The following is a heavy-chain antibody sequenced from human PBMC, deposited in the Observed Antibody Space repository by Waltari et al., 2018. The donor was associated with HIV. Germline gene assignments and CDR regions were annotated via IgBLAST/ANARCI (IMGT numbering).Heavy chain of an antibody. V-gene: IGHV4-39*07. CDR2: IYYSGST. CDR3: ARGPVVVAATAYFDY. CDR1: GGSISTSSYY. Sequence: QLQLQESGPGLVKPSETLSLTCTVSGGSISTSSYYWGCLREPPGKGLEWIGSIYYSGSTYYNPSLKSRVTISVDTSKNQFSLKLSSVTAADTAVYYCARGPVVVAATAYFDYWGQGTLVTVSS. D-gene: IGHD2-15*01. J-gene: IGHJ4*02.